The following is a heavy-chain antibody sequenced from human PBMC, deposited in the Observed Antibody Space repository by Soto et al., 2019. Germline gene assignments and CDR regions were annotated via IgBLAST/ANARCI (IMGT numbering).Heavy chain of an antibody. CDR1: GGSMSSYY. D-gene: IGHD2-15*01. V-gene: IGHV4-59*08. J-gene: IGHJ4*02. Sequence: QVQLQESGPGLVKPSETLSLTCTVSGGSMSSYYWSWIRQPPGKGLEWIGYIYYSGSTKYNPSLKSRVTISVDPSKNQFPLKLTSLTAADTAVYYCARSGYCTGGSCWVGGYFDSGGQETLVPVSS. CDR2: IYYSGST. CDR3: ARSGYCTGGSCWVGGYFDS.